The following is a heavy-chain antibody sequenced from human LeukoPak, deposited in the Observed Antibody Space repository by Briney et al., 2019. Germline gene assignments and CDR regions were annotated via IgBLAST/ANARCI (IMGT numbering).Heavy chain of an antibody. CDR3: ARDPQGYCSSTSGYKYYYYYIDV. Sequence: SETLSLTCIVSGGSISSGSYYWSWIRQPAGKGLEWIGRIYTSGSTNYNPSLKSRVTISVDTSKNQFSLKLSSVTAADTAVYYCARDPQGYCSSTSGYKYYYYYIDVWGKGTTVTVSS. J-gene: IGHJ6*03. CDR1: GGSISSGSYY. V-gene: IGHV4-61*02. CDR2: IYTSGST. D-gene: IGHD2-2*02.